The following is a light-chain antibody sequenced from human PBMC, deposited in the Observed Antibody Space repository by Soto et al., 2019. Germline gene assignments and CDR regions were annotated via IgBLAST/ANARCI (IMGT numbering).Light chain of an antibody. CDR2: GAS. CDR1: QSISNY. J-gene: IGKJ1*01. Sequence: DIQMTQSPSSLSASVGDRVTITCRASQSISNYLNWYQQKPGKAPKLLIYGASNFQSGVPSRFSVSGSWTDFTLTISSLQPEDWATYYCQQSYSTPRTVGQGTKVEIK. V-gene: IGKV1-39*01. CDR3: QQSYSTPRT.